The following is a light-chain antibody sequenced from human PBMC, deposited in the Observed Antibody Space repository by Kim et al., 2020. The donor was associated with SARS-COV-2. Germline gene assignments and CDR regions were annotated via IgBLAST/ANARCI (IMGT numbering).Light chain of an antibody. J-gene: IGLJ3*02. Sequence: QLVLTQSPSASASLGASVKLTCTLSSGHSSYAIAWHQQQPEKGPRYLMKLNSDGSHSKGDGIPDRFSGSSSGAERYLTISSLQSEDEADSYCQTWGTGSWVFGGGTQLTVL. V-gene: IGLV4-69*01. CDR2: LNSDGSH. CDR1: SGHSSYA. CDR3: QTWGTGSWV.